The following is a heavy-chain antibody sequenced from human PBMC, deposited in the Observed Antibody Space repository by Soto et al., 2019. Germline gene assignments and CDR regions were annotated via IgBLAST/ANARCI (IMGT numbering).Heavy chain of an antibody. CDR1: GLTFSSST. D-gene: IGHD1-26*01. Sequence: QVQLVQSGAEVKKPGSSVRVSCKASGLTFSSSTIIWVRQAPGQGLEWMGGIIPILQSPNYAQRFQGRVTSTADESTTTAYMELSSRTSEDTAGSYCARARARDDDAEVTEGGVDPWGQGTRVTVSS. V-gene: IGHV1-69*01. CDR3: ARARARDDDAEVTEGGVDP. CDR2: IIPILQSP. J-gene: IGHJ5*02.